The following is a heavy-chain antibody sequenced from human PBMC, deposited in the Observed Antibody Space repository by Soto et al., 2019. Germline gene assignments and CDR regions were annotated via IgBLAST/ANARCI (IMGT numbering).Heavy chain of an antibody. CDR2: ISGSGGST. CDR1: GFTFSSYA. J-gene: IGHJ3*02. CDR3: AKDRGRSVVATEGDAFDI. D-gene: IGHD5-12*01. V-gene: IGHV3-23*01. Sequence: EVQLLESGGGLVQPGGSLRLSCAASGFTFSSYAMSWVRQAPGKGLEWVSTISGSGGSTFYADSVKGRFTISRDNSKNTLYLQMNSLRAEDTAVYYCAKDRGRSVVATEGDAFDIWGQGTMVTVSS.